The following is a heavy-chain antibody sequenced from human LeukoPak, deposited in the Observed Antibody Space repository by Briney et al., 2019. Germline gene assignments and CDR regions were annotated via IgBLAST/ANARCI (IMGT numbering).Heavy chain of an antibody. CDR3: ARDGYLGRWAFDI. V-gene: IGHV4-4*02. Sequence: SETLSLTCAVSGGSISSSNWWSWVRQPPGKGLEWIGEIYHSGSTNYNPSLKSRVTISVDKSKNQSSLKLGSVTAADTAVYYCARDGYLGRWAFDIWGQGTMVTVSS. D-gene: IGHD5-18*01. CDR2: IYHSGST. J-gene: IGHJ3*02. CDR1: GGSISSSNW.